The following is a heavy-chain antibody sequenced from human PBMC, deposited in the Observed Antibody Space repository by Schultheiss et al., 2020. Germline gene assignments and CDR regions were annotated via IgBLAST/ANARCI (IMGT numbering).Heavy chain of an antibody. Sequence: GGSLRLSCAASGFTFSTYWMHWVRQAPGQGLMWVSRINSDGSSTNYADSVKGRFTISRDNSKNTLYLQMNSLRAEDTAVYYCARGRFSGSYFYFDYWGQGTLVTVSS. CDR3: ARGRFSGSYFYFDY. D-gene: IGHD1-26*01. CDR1: GFTFSTYW. CDR2: INSDGSST. V-gene: IGHV3-74*01. J-gene: IGHJ4*02.